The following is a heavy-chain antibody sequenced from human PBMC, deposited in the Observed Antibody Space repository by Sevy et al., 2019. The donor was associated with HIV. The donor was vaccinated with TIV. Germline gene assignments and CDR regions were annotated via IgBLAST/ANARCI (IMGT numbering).Heavy chain of an antibody. CDR1: GGSISSYY. J-gene: IGHJ4*02. CDR2: IYYSGST. V-gene: IGHV4-59*01. D-gene: IGHD6-19*01. CDR3: ARGTPVAGLDY. Sequence: SETLSLTCTVSGGSISSYYWSWIRQPPGKGLEWIGYIYYSGSTNYNPSLKSRVTISVDTSKNQFSLKPSSVTAADTAVYYCARGTPVAGLDYWGQGTLVTVSS.